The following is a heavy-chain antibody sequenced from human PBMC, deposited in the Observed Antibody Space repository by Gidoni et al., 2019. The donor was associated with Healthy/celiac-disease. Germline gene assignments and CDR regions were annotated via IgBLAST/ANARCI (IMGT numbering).Heavy chain of an antibody. V-gene: IGHV3-21*01. CDR3: AREPPRGYSYDRWFDP. CDR1: GFTFLSYS. Sequence: EVQLVESGGGLVKPGGSLRLSCAASGFTFLSYSMNWVRQAPGKGLEWVSSISRGSSYIYYADSVKGRFTISRDNAKNSLYLQMNSLRAEDTAVYYCAREPPRGYSYDRWFDPWGQGTLVTVSS. D-gene: IGHD5-18*01. CDR2: ISRGSSYI. J-gene: IGHJ5*02.